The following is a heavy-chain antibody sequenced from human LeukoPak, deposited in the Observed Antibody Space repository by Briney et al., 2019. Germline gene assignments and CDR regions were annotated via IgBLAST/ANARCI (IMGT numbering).Heavy chain of an antibody. CDR3: AKDYAIAARPLDY. D-gene: IGHD6-6*01. CDR1: GFTFSSYG. CDR2: IRYDGSNK. V-gene: IGHV3-30*02. J-gene: IGHJ4*02. Sequence: HPGGSLRLSCAASGFTFSSYGMHWVRQAPGKGLEWVAFIRYDGSNKYYADSVKGRFTISRDNSKNTLYLQMNSLRAEDTAVYYCAKDYAIAARPLDYWGQGTLVTVSS.